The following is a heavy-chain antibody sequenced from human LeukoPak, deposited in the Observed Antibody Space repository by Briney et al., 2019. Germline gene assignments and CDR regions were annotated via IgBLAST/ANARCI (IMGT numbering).Heavy chain of an antibody. V-gene: IGHV4-34*01. Sequence: SETLSLTCAVYGGSFSGYYWSWIREPPAKGRVWVGEINHSGSTNYNQPLKSRVTISVDTSKNHFSLKPSSVTAADTAVYYCARGGSPVGATNDYWGRGTLVTVPS. CDR1: GGSFSGYY. CDR3: ARGGSPVGATNDY. J-gene: IGHJ4*02. D-gene: IGHD1-26*01. CDR2: INHSGST.